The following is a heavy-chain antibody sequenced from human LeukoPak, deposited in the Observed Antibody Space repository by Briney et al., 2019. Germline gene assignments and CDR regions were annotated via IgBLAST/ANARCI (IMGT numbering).Heavy chain of an antibody. CDR2: INPNSGGT. CDR3: AIGGLLWFGELSDPSFDY. Sequence: ASVKVSCKASGYTFTGYYMHWVRQAPGQGLEWMGWINPNSGGTDYAQKFQGRVTMTRDTSISTAYMELSRLRSDDTAVYYCAIGGLLWFGELSDPSFDYWGQGTLVTVSS. CDR1: GYTFTGYY. J-gene: IGHJ4*02. D-gene: IGHD3-10*01. V-gene: IGHV1-2*02.